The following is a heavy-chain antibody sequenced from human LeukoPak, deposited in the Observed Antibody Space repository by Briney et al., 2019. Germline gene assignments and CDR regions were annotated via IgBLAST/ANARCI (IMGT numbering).Heavy chain of an antibody. V-gene: IGHV3-23*01. CDR3: AKKAPRDDFWSGSTYYFDY. CDR1: GFTFSSYA. D-gene: IGHD3-3*01. J-gene: IGHJ4*02. CDR2: ISGSGGST. Sequence: TGGSLRLSCAASGFTFSSYAMSWVRQAPGKGLEWGSAISGSGGSTYYADSVKGRFTISRDHSKNTLYLQMNSLRAEDTAVYYCAKKAPRDDFWSGSTYYFDYWGQGTLVTVSS.